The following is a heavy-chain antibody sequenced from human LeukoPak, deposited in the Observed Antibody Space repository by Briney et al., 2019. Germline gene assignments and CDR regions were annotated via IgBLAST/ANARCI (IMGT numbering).Heavy chain of an antibody. J-gene: IGHJ6*02. V-gene: IGHV3-43D*03. D-gene: IGHD3-10*01. Sequence: GGSLRLSCAASGFTFDDYAMHWVRQAPGKGLEWVSLISWDGGSTYYADSVKGRFTISRDNSKNSLYLQMNSLRAEDTALYYCAKDTRVRAQEAGVYYYYYYGMDVWGQGTTVTVSS. CDR3: AKDTRVRAQEAGVYYYYYYGMDV. CDR1: GFTFDDYA. CDR2: ISWDGGST.